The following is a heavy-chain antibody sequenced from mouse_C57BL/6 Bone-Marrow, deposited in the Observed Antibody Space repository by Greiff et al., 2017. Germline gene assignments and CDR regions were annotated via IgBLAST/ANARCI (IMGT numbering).Heavy chain of an antibody. CDR2: IDPETGGT. CDR3: TRNGRSTMITTRWYFDV. D-gene: IGHD2-4*01. CDR1: GYTFTDYE. J-gene: IGHJ1*03. V-gene: IGHV1-15*01. Sequence: VKLQESGAELVRPGASVTLSCKASGYTFTDYEMHWVKQTPVHGLEWIGAIDPETGGTAYNQKFKGKAILTADKSSSTAYMALRSLTSEDSAVYYCTRNGRSTMITTRWYFDVWGTGTTVTVSS.